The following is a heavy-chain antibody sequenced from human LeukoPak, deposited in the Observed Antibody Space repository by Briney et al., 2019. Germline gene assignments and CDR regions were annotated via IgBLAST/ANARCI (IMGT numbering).Heavy chain of an antibody. V-gene: IGHV1-18*01. CDR3: ARVHSPRFVVVPASNRRDAFVI. Sequence: ASVKVSCKASGYTFTSYGISWVRQAPGQGLEWMGWISAYCGNTHYAQKLQGRVTMHTDTSTSTAYMELRSLRSDDTAVYYCARVHSPRFVVVPASNRRDAFVIWGQGTMVTVSS. CDR2: ISAYCGNT. J-gene: IGHJ3*02. CDR1: GYTFTSYG. D-gene: IGHD2-2*01.